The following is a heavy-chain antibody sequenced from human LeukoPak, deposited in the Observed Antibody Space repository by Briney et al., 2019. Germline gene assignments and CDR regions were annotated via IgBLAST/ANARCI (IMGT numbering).Heavy chain of an antibody. D-gene: IGHD3-10*01. V-gene: IGHV3-7*01. CDR2: IKQDGSEK. J-gene: IGHJ4*02. CDR3: TREGAGGFDY. Sequence: GGSLRLSCAASGFTFSSYWKSWVRQAPGKGLEWVANIKQDGSEKSYVDSVKGRFTISRDNAKNSLYLQMNSLRAEDTAVYYCTREGAGGFDYWGQGTLVTVSS. CDR1: GFTFSSYW.